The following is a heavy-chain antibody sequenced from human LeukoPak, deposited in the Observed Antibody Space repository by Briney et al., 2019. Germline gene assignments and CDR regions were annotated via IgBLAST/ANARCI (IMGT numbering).Heavy chain of an antibody. V-gene: IGHV3-48*03. CDR2: ISSSGSTI. CDR1: GFTFSSYE. Sequence: GGSLRLSCAASGFTFSSYEMNWVRQAPGKGLEWVSYISSSGSTIYYADSVKGRFTISRDNAKNSLYLQMNSLRAEDTAVYYCAELGITMIXGVWXKXTTXTISX. D-gene: IGHD3-22*01. J-gene: IGHJ6*04. CDR3: AELGITMIXGV.